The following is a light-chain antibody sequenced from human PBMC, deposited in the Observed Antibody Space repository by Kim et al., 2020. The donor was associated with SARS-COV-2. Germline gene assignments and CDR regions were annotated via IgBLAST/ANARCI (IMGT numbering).Light chain of an antibody. CDR1: NIGSKN. CDR3: QVWDSSTGV. J-gene: IGLJ3*02. V-gene: IGLV3-9*01. Sequence: SYELTQPLSVPVALGQTARITCGGNNIGSKNVHWYQQKPGQAPVLVIYRDSNRPSGIPERFSGSNSGNTATLTISRAQAGDEADYYCQVWDSSTGVFGGGTQLTV. CDR2: RDS.